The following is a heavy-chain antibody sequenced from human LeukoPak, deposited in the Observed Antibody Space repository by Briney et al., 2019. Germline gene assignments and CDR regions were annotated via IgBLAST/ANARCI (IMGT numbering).Heavy chain of an antibody. Sequence: GASVKVSCKASGGTFSSYAISWVRQAPGQGLEWMGGIIPIFGTANYAQKFQGRVTITADESTSTAYMELSSLRSEDTAVYCCARENGDYAYFDYWGQGTLVTVSS. CDR2: IIPIFGTA. D-gene: IGHD4-17*01. J-gene: IGHJ4*02. CDR1: GGTFSSYA. V-gene: IGHV1-69*13. CDR3: ARENGDYAYFDY.